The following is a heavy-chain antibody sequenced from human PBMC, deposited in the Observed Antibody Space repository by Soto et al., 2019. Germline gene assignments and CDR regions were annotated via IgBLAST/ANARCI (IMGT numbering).Heavy chain of an antibody. J-gene: IGHJ6*03. CDR2: ISAYNGNT. V-gene: IGHV1-18*01. CDR3: ARVPATDYYCYFLAV. Sequence: ASVKVSCKASGYTFTSYGISWVRQAPGQGLEWMGWISAYNGNTNYAQKLQGRVTMTTDTSTSTAYMELRSLRSDDTAVYYCARVPATDYYCYFLAVCGKGTTVTVSS. CDR1: GYTFTSYG. D-gene: IGHD5-12*01.